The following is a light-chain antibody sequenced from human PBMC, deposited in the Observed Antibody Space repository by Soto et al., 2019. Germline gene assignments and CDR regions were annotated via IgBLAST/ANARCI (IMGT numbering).Light chain of an antibody. J-gene: IGLJ3*02. V-gene: IGLV3-21*02. Sequence: SYELTQPPSVSVAPGQTARIPCGGNNIGTKSVHRYHQKPGQAPVLVVYDDVVRPSGIPERFSGSNSGNTATLTISRVEAGDEADYYCQVWDSASDHVVFGGGTKLTVL. CDR3: QVWDSASDHVV. CDR2: DDV. CDR1: NIGTKS.